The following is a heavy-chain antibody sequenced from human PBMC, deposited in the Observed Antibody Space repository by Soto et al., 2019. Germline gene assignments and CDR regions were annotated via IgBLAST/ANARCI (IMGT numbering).Heavy chain of an antibody. D-gene: IGHD7-27*01. CDR1: GFTFSNAW. CDR3: TTTSLGRYYYYDYGMDV. J-gene: IGHJ6*02. V-gene: IGHV3-15*01. Sequence: GESLKISCAASGFTFSNAWMSWVRQAPGKGLEWVGRIKSKTDGGKTDYAAPVKGRFTISRDDSKNTLYLQMNSLKTEDTAVYYCTTTSLGRYYYYDYGMDVWGQGTTVTVSS. CDR2: IKSKTDGGKT.